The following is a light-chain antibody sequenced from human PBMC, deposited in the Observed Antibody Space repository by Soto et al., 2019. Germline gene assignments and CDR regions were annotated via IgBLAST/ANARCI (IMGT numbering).Light chain of an antibody. CDR3: QQRYSTHLT. CDR1: QNISNY. V-gene: IGKV1-39*01. CDR2: ASS. Sequence: DVRMAHSPSSLSASVGDRVTITCRASQNISNYLNWYQQKPGKAPKLLIHASSSLQSWVPSRFSGSGSGKDFTLTIRSLPPEDFGTYYCQQRYSTHLTFGGGTKGDTK. J-gene: IGKJ4*01.